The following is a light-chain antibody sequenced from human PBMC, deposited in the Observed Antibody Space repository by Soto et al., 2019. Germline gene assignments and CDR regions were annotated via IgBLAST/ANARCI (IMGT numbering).Light chain of an antibody. CDR3: QQYGSLGT. J-gene: IGKJ5*01. Sequence: EIVVTQSQTTLSFPPGERPSPSCRASQRVSSYLAWYQQKPGQAPRLLIYDASNRATGIPARFSGSGSGTDFTLTILSLEPEDFAVYYCQQYGSLGTFGQGTLLEI. CDR1: QRVSSY. CDR2: DAS. V-gene: IGKV3-11*01.